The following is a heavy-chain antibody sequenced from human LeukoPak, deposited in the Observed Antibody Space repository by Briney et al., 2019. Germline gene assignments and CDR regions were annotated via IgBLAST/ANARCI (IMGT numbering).Heavy chain of an antibody. D-gene: IGHD3-16*01. J-gene: IGHJ4*02. CDR1: GFSFSSYA. CDR3: AKWPEGAMDYFDY. V-gene: IGHV3-23*01. CDR2: ISGDGTRT. Sequence: GGSLRLSCAASGFSFSSYAMTWARQAPVKGLEWVSAISGDGTRTYYADSVKGRFTISRDNSRNTLYLEMSSLRVEDTAIYYGAKWPEGAMDYFDYWGQGTLVTVSS.